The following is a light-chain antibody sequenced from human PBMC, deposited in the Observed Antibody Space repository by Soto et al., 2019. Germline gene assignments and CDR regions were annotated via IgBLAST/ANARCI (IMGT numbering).Light chain of an antibody. CDR2: DAS. CDR3: HQYASSPLT. J-gene: IGKJ1*01. V-gene: IGKV3-20*01. Sequence: EIVLTQSPGTLSLSPGERATLSCRASQTVGSNYLAWYQQKPGQAPRLLIYDASSRATGIPGRFSGSGSGTDFTLTFSRLEPEDFAVYYCHQYASSPLTFGQGTKVEIK. CDR1: QTVGSNY.